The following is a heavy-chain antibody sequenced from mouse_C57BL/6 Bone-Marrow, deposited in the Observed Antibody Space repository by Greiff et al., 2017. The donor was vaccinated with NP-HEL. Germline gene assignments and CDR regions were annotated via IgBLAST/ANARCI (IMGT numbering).Heavy chain of an antibody. CDR1: GYTFTSYW. CDR2: IDPSDSYT. J-gene: IGHJ2*01. D-gene: IGHD3-2*02. Sequence: VQLQQPGAELVKPGASVKLSCKASGYTFTSYWMHWVKQRPGQGLEWIGEIDPSDSYTNYNQKFKGKATLTVDTSSSTAYMQLSGLTSEDSAVYYCARGSSGYLYYFDYWGQGTTLTVSS. CDR3: ARGSSGYLYYFDY. V-gene: IGHV1-50*01.